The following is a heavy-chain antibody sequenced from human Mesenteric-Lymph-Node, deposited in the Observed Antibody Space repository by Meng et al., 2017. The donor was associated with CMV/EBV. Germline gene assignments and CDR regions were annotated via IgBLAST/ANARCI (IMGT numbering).Heavy chain of an antibody. V-gene: IGHV3-7*01. J-gene: IGHJ4*02. CDR2: IKQDGSET. CDR3: ARIRQYSTYYNPSDW. CDR1: GFSLSDFW. D-gene: IGHD3-22*01. Sequence: GESLKISCAASGFSLSDFWMTWVRQAPGKGLEWVASIKQDGSETSYVDSVKGRFTISRDNDKNSVYLQMRYLRAEDTAVYYCARIRQYSTYYNPSDWWGQGTLVTVSS.